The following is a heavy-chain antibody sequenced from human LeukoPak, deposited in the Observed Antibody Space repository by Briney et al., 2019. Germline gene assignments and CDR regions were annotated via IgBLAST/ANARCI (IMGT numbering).Heavy chain of an antibody. CDR3: ARGPVATKAGTLKDFDY. V-gene: IGHV1-2*02. CDR2: INPNSGGT. D-gene: IGHD6-13*01. CDR1: EYTFSGYY. Sequence: GASVKVSCKASEYTFSGYYMHWVRQAPGQGLEWMGWINPNSGGTNYAQKFQGRVTMTRDTSISTAYMELSRLRSDDTAVYYCARGPVATKAGTLKDFDYWGQGTLVTVSS. J-gene: IGHJ4*02.